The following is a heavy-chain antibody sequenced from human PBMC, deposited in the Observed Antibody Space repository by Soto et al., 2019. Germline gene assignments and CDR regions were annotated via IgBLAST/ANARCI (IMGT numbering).Heavy chain of an antibody. CDR3: TTLGPS. Sequence: EVQLVESGGGWVKPGGSLTLSCVASGFTFGDAWMNWVRQAAGKGLEWVGHVKTKSEGETTDYAAPVKGRFTIWRDDSTTTLYLQMNSLKSEATGKYFCTTLGPSWGQGTQVTVSS. V-gene: IGHV3-15*07. CDR1: GFTFGDAW. J-gene: IGHJ5*02. CDR2: VKTKSEGETT.